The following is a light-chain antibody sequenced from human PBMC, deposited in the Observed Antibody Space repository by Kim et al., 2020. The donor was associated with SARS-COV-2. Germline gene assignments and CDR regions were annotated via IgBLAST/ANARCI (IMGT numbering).Light chain of an antibody. Sequence: DIQMTQSPSSLSASVGDRVTITCRASQDIKIHLAWYQQRPEKAPRSLIYTASNLQSGVPSRFSGSGSGTDFTLTISDLQPEDFGTYYCQQYLAYPVTFGQGTRLEIK. CDR3: QQYLAYPVT. CDR1: QDIKIH. V-gene: IGKV1D-16*01. CDR2: TAS. J-gene: IGKJ5*01.